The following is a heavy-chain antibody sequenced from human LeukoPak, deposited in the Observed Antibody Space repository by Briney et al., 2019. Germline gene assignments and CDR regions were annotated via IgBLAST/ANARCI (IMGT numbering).Heavy chain of an antibody. D-gene: IGHD5-18*01. CDR1: GYTFTSHY. CDR3: ARYGYSYGNFDY. Sequence: ASVKVSCKASGYTFTSHYMHWVRQAPGQGLEWMGIINPSGGSTSYAQKFQGRVTMTRDTTTSTVYMELSSLRSEDTAVYYCARYGYSYGNFDYWGQGTLVTVSS. J-gene: IGHJ4*02. V-gene: IGHV1-46*01. CDR2: INPSGGST.